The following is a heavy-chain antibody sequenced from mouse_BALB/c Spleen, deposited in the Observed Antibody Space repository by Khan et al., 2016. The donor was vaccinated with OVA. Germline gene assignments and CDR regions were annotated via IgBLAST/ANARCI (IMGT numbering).Heavy chain of an antibody. CDR3: TRDRTDN. CDR1: GHTFTTYW. CDR2: INPPSGYT. Sequence: QVQLKQSGAELAKPGASVKLSCKASGHTFTTYWMHWLKQWPGQGLEWIGYINPPSGYTDYNAKFKDRATLSADKSSSTAYLQLTSLTSEDSAVYYCTRDRTDNWGQGTTLTVSS. V-gene: IGHV1-7*01. J-gene: IGHJ2*01.